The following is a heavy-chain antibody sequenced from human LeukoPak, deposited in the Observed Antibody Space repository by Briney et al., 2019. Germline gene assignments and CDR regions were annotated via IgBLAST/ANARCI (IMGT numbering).Heavy chain of an antibody. CDR2: TSNDGGGP. CDR1: GFIFNNYG. J-gene: IGHJ3*01. CDR3: AKGNRQLGEDACGF. Sequence: RGSLRLSCAASGFIFNNYGLISVRQAPGKGLEWVSATSNDGGGPQYADFVEGRFTISRDNSKNTLFLQMSSLRAEDTALYYSAKGNRQLGEDACGFWGQGTMVTVSS. D-gene: IGHD5-18*01. V-gene: IGHV3-23*01.